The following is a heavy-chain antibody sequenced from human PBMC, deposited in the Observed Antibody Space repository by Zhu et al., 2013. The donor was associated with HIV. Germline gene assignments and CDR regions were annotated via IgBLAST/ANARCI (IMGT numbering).Heavy chain of an antibody. Sequence: QAQLIQSGAEMKKPGTAVTLVCKTYGYPFSSYYLHWVRQVPGQRLEWLGEINPKTGGTTYVEKFRDRIRMTTDTAARSVFLNLTGLTSNDTAIYYCARSTAVTLFGLIVGHYYYAMDVWGRGTPVTVS. V-gene: IGHV1-46*01. D-gene: IGHD3-10*02. J-gene: IGHJ6*02. CDR1: GYPFSSYY. CDR3: ARSTAVTLFGLIVGHYYYAMDV. CDR2: INPKTGGT.